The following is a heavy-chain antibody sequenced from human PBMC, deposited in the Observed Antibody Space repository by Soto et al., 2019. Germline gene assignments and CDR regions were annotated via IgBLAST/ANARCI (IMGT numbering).Heavy chain of an antibody. CDR1: GFTFSSYA. CDR3: AKGLYGSGSYRASDY. D-gene: IGHD3-10*01. Sequence: EVQLLESGGGLVQPGGSLRLSCAASGFTFSSYAMSWVRQAPGQGLEWVSAISGSGGSTYYADSVKGRFTISRDNSKNTLYLQMNSLRAEDTAVYYCAKGLYGSGSYRASDYWVQGTLVTVSS. CDR2: ISGSGGST. V-gene: IGHV3-23*01. J-gene: IGHJ4*02.